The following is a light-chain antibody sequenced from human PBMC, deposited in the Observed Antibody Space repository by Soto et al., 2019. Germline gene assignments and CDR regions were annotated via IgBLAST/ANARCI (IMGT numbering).Light chain of an antibody. Sequence: QPVLTQPPSASGTPGQRVTISCSGSSSNIGSNTVNWYQQFPGTAPKLLIYNNNQRPSGVPDRFSASKSGTSASLAISGPQSDDEADYYCAAWDDSLNGPVFGGGTQLTVL. CDR3: AAWDDSLNGPV. J-gene: IGLJ3*02. V-gene: IGLV1-44*01. CDR2: NNN. CDR1: SSNIGSNT.